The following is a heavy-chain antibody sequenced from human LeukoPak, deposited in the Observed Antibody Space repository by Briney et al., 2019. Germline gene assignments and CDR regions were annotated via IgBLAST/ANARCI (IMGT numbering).Heavy chain of an antibody. V-gene: IGHV1-24*01. J-gene: IGHJ5*02. CDR3: AMGAVAGTLVWFDP. CDR2: FDPEDDET. D-gene: IGHD6-19*01. CDR1: GYTLTELS. Sequence: ASVKVSCKVSGYTLTELSIHWVRQAPGKGLEWMGGFDPEDDETIYAQKSQGRVTMTEDTSTDTAYMELSSLRSEDTAVYYCAMGAVAGTLVWFDPWGQGTLVTVSS.